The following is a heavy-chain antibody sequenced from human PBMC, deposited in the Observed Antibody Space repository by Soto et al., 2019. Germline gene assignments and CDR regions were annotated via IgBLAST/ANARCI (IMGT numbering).Heavy chain of an antibody. CDR2: IYDTGISGYTPST. Sequence: SETLSLTCTVSGGSITSSYWSWIRRPPGKGLEWIADIYDTGISGYTPSTSYNPSLKSRITINPDTSKNQFSLQLNSVTPEDTAVYYCARGKTRGVITSLSGSPYGMDVWGQGTTVTVSS. J-gene: IGHJ6*02. CDR1: GGSITSSY. D-gene: IGHD3-10*01. V-gene: IGHV4-59*12. CDR3: ARGKTRGVITSLSGSPYGMDV.